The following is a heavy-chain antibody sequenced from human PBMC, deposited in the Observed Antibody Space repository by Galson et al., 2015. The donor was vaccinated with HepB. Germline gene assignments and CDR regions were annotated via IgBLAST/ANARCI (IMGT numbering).Heavy chain of an antibody. D-gene: IGHD6-13*01. V-gene: IGHV4-4*07. Sequence: ETLSLTCTVSGGSISSYYWSWIRQPAGKGLEWIGRIYTSGSTNYNPSLKSRVTMSVDTSKNQFSLKLSSVTAADTAVYYCAREVYWSSSWWDHDAFDIWGQGTMVTVSS. CDR3: AREVYWSSSWWDHDAFDI. CDR2: IYTSGST. CDR1: GGSISSYY. J-gene: IGHJ3*02.